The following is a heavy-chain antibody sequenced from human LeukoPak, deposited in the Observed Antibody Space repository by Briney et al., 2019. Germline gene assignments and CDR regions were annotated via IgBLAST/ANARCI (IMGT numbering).Heavy chain of an antibody. V-gene: IGHV4-34*01. J-gene: IGHJ6*03. Sequence: SETLSLTCAVYGGSFSGYYWSWIRQPPGKGLECIGEINHSGSTNYNPSLKSRVTISVDTSKNQFSLKLSSVTAADTAVYYCARGVPYDFWSGYYNRYYYYYMDVWGKGTTVTISS. CDR1: GGSFSGYY. CDR3: ARGVPYDFWSGYYNRYYYYYMDV. D-gene: IGHD3-3*01. CDR2: INHSGST.